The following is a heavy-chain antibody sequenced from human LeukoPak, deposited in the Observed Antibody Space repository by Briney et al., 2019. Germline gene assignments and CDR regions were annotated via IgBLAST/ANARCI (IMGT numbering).Heavy chain of an antibody. J-gene: IGHJ4*02. CDR1: GGTFSSYS. Sequence: SVKVSCKASGGTFSSYSFNWVRQAPGQGLEWMGRIIPIFGATNYAQKFQGRVTITADKSTGTAYMELRSLRSDDTAVYYCARDYSGYSYGYWGQGTLVTVSS. CDR3: ARDYSGYSYGY. D-gene: IGHD5-18*01. V-gene: IGHV1-69*06. CDR2: IIPIFGAT.